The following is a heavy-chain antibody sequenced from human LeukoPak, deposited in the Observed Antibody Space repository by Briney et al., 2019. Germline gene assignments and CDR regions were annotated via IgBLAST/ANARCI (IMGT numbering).Heavy chain of an antibody. J-gene: IGHJ5*02. V-gene: IGHV4-61*08. CDR1: GGSVSSGDYY. CDR2: IDHSGST. CDR3: ARGLYCSSDSCNH. D-gene: IGHD2-2*01. Sequence: SETLSLTCTVSGGSVSSGDYYWSWIRQPPGKGLEWIGEIDHSGSTNYNPSLKSRVTISADTSKNQFSLNLTSVTAADTAVYYCARGLYCSSDSCNHWGQGTLVNVSS.